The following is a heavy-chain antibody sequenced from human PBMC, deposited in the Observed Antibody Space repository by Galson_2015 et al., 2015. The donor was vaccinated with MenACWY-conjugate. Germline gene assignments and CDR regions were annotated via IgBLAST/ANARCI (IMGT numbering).Heavy chain of an antibody. V-gene: IGHV3-48*03. D-gene: IGHD2-15*01. J-gene: IGHJ5*02. CDR2: ISSSGFTI. Sequence: SLRLSCAASGFTFSSYEMNWVRQAPGKGLEWVSYISSSGFTIYYADSVKGRFTISRDNAKNSLYLQMNSLRAEDPAVYYCARELSLVAVGVTPGWFDTWGQGILVTVSS. CDR3: ARELSLVAVGVTPGWFDT. CDR1: GFTFSSYE.